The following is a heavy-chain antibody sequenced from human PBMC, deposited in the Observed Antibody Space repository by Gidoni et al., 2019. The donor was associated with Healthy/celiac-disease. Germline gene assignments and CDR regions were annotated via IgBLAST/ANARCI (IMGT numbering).Heavy chain of an antibody. D-gene: IGHD3-10*01. Sequence: QVQLVQSGAEVKKPGASVKVSCKASGYTFTSYYMHWVRQAPGQGLEWMGIINPSGGSTSYAQKFQGRVTMTRDTSTSTVYMELSSLRSEDTAVYYCARDSRYYYGSGSYIDYWGQGTLVTVSS. V-gene: IGHV1-46*03. CDR3: ARDSRYYYGSGSYIDY. CDR1: GYTFTSYY. J-gene: IGHJ4*02. CDR2: INPSGGST.